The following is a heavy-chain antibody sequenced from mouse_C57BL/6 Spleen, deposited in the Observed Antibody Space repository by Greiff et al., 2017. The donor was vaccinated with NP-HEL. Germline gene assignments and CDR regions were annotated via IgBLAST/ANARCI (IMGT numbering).Heavy chain of an antibody. CDR3: ARAPDYYGSSVYYFDY. J-gene: IGHJ2*01. V-gene: IGHV1-81*01. Sequence: QVQLQQSGAELARPGASVKLSCKASGYTFTSYGISWVKQRTGQGLEWIGEIYPRSGNTYYNEKFKGKATLTADKSSSTAYMELRSLTSEDSAVYFCARAPDYYGSSVYYFDYWGQGTTLTVSS. D-gene: IGHD1-1*01. CDR1: GYTFTSYG. CDR2: IYPRSGNT.